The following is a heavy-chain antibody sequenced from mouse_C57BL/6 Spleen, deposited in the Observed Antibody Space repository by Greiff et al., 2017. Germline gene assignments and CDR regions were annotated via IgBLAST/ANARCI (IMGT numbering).Heavy chain of an antibody. CDR3: ARGDYCGSRYYYAKDY. V-gene: IGHV1-39*01. Sequence: VQLQQSGPELVKPGASVKISCKASGYSFTDYNMNWVKQSNGKSLEWIGVINPNYGTTSYNQKFKGKATLTVDQSSSTAYMQLNSLTSGESAVYYCARGDYCGSRYYYAKDYWGQGTSLTVSS. J-gene: IGHJ4*01. D-gene: IGHD1-1*01. CDR1: GYSFTDYN. CDR2: INPNYGTT.